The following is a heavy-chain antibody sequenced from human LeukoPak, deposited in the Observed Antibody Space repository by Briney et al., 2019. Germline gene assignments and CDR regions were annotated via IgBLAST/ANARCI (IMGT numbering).Heavy chain of an antibody. J-gene: IGHJ4*02. CDR3: ARSARDSSGYYYFDY. CDR1: GGSISSYY. V-gene: IGHV4-4*07. Sequence: SETLSLTCTVSGGSISSYYWSWIRQPAGKGLEWIGRIYTSGSTNYNHSLKSRVTMSVDTSKNQFSLKLSSVTAADTAVYYCARSARDSSGYYYFDYWGQGTLVTVSS. D-gene: IGHD3-22*01. CDR2: IYTSGST.